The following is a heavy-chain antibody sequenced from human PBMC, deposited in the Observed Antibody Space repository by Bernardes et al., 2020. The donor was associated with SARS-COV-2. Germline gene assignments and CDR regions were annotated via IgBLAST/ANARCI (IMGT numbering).Heavy chain of an antibody. CDR2: IYYSGST. CDR1: GGSISSGGYY. V-gene: IGHV4-31*03. J-gene: IGHJ4*02. Sequence: SETLSLTCTVSGGSISSGGYYWSWIRQHPGKGLEWIGYIYYSGSTYYNPSLKSRVTISVDTSKNQFSLKLSSVTAADTAVYYCASGYSNGESFDYWGQGTLVTVSS. CDR3: ASGYSNGESFDY. D-gene: IGHD5-18*01.